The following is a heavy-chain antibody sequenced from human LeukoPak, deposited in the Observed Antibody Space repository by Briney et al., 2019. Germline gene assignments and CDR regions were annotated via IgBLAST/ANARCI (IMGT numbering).Heavy chain of an antibody. D-gene: IGHD6-6*01. Sequence: ASVKVSCKASGYTFTSYGISWVRQAPGQGLEWMGWISAYNGNTNYAQKLQGRVTMTTDTSTSTAYMELRSLRSDDTAVYYCARVGENSSSSGGVYYYYYYYMDVWGKGTTVTVSS. CDR3: ARVGENSSSSGGVYYYYYYYMDV. J-gene: IGHJ6*03. V-gene: IGHV1-18*01. CDR1: GYTFTSYG. CDR2: ISAYNGNT.